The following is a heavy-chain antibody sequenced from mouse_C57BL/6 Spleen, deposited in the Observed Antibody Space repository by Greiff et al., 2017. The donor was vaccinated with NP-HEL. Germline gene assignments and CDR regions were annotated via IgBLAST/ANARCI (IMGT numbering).Heavy chain of an antibody. D-gene: IGHD2-5*01. V-gene: IGHV1-69*01. Sequence: QVQLQPPGAELVMPGASVMLSCKASGYTFTSFWMHWVKQRPGQGLEWIGEIDPSDRYTTYNQKFQGKSTLTVDKSSNTAYMQLSSLTSEDAAVHYCAIPDNRNYAGAMDYWGQGTTGTVAS. CDR2: IDPSDRYT. CDR1: GYTFTSFW. CDR3: AIPDNRNYAGAMDY. J-gene: IGHJ4*01.